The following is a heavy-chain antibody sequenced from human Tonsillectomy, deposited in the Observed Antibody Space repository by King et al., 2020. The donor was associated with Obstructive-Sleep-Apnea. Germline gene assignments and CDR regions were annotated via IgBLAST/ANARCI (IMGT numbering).Heavy chain of an antibody. CDR2: IKQDGSER. D-gene: IGHD6-13*01. Sequence: DVQLVESGGGLVQPGGSLRLSCAASGFTFSSYWMSWVRQAPGKGLEWVANIKQDGSERYYVGSLKGRFTISRANAKNSLFLQLNSLRAEDTAVYYCARDAYSNPWVDYYGVDVWGQGTTVTVSS. CDR3: ARDAYSNPWVDYYGVDV. V-gene: IGHV3-7*01. J-gene: IGHJ6*02. CDR1: GFTFSSYW.